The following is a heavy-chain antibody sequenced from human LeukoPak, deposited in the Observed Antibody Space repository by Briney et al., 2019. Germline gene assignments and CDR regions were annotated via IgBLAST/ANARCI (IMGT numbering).Heavy chain of an antibody. D-gene: IGHD1-14*01. V-gene: IGHV3-30*18. CDR2: ISYDGSNK. J-gene: IGHJ6*02. CDR1: GFTFSSYG. Sequence: GGSLRLSCAASGFTFSSYGMHWVRQAPGKGLEWVAVISYDGSNKYYADSVKGRFTISRDNSKNTLYLQMNSLRAEDTAVYYCAKDSAPRYTYYYYGMDVWGQGTTVTVSS. CDR3: AKDSAPRYTYYYYGMDV.